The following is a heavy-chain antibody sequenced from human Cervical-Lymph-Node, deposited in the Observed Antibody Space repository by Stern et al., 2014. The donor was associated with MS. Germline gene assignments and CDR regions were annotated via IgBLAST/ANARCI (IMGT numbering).Heavy chain of an antibody. CDR3: ARDAYYYDSSGYFDY. CDR1: GGSISSGSYS. J-gene: IGHJ4*02. D-gene: IGHD3-22*01. CDR2: FYTSGST. V-gene: IGHV4-61*02. Sequence: QLQLQASGPGLVKPSQTLSLTCTVSGGSISSGSYSWSWIRPHAGKGLVWVGRFYTSGSTNYNPSLKVRVTISVDTSKTQFSLKLSSVTAADTAVYYCARDAYYYDSSGYFDYWGQGTLVTVSS.